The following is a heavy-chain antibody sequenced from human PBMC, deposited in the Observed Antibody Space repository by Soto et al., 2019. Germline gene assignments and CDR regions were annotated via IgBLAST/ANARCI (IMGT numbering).Heavy chain of an antibody. CDR1: CGSLSGFY. D-gene: IGHD2-2*01. V-gene: IGHV4-59*01. J-gene: IGHJ6*02. CDR2: IYYNGNN. Sequence: SETLFLPCTVSCGSLSGFYLGLFRQPPGRGLEWIGYIYYNGNNNYNPSLKSRVTLSVDTSKNQFSLKMRSVTAADTAIYYCAKVIVLVPAASYGMDVWGLGTTVTVSS. CDR3: AKVIVLVPAASYGMDV.